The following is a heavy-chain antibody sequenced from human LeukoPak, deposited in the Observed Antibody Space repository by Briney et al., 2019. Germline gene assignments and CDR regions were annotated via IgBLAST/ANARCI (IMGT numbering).Heavy chain of an antibody. CDR1: GYSFTTYW. CDR2: IYPGDSGT. V-gene: IGHV5-51*01. J-gene: IGHJ3*02. D-gene: IGHD6-13*01. CDR3: ARPRDYASTWYGMRAGFDI. Sequence: GESMKISCKGSGYSFTTYWIGWVRQMPGKGLEWMGIIYPGDSGTRYSPSFQGQVTISADKSISTAYLQWSSLQASDTAIYYCARPRDYASTWYGMRAGFDIWGQGTMVTVSS.